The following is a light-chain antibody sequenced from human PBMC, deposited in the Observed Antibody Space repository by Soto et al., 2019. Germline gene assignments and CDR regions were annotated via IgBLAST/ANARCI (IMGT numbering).Light chain of an antibody. V-gene: IGKV3-20*01. CDR2: DAS. J-gene: IGKJ5*01. CDR3: QQYGSSIT. Sequence: EIVLTQSPGTLSLSPGERATLSCRASQSVSRYLAWYQQKCGQAPRLLIYDASNRAAGIPARFSGSGSGTDFTLTISRLEPEDFAVYYCQQYGSSITFGQGTRLEIK. CDR1: QSVSRY.